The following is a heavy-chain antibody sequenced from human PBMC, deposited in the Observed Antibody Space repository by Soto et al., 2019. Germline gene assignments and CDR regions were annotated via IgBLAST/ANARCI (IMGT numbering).Heavy chain of an antibody. CDR1: GFSFGHFW. CDR3: ARELSWSRSDY. CDR2: MKGAGTMI. D-gene: IGHD1-1*01. Sequence: EVQLVESGGALVQPGGSLRLSCVASGFSFGHFWMSWVRQAPGTGLEWVANMKGAGTMINHAASVRGRFTISRDNAKNSLYLYMAGLRAEDTALYYCARELSWSRSDYWGQGTLVTVSS. J-gene: IGHJ4*02. V-gene: IGHV3-7*01.